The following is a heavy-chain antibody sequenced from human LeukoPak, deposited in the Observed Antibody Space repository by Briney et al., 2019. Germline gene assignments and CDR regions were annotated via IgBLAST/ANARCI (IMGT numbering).Heavy chain of an antibody. CDR1: GGSISSYY. CDR2: IYYSGST. D-gene: IGHD5-24*01. Sequence: SETLSLTCTVSGGSISSYYWSWIRQPPGKGLEWIGYIYYSGSTNYNPSLKSRVTISEDTSKNQFSLKLSSVTAADTAVYYCARGERWVNGYNSDYYYYYGMDVWGQGTTVTVSS. CDR3: ARGERWVNGYNSDYYYYYGMDV. J-gene: IGHJ6*02. V-gene: IGHV4-59*01.